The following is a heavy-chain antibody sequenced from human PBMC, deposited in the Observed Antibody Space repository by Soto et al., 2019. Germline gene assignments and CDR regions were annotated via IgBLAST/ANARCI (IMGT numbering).Heavy chain of an antibody. V-gene: IGHV4-34*01. Sequence: QVQLQQWGAGLLKPSETLSLTCAVYGGSLSGYYWSWIRQPPGKGLEWIGEINHSGSTNYNPSLKSRVTISVDTSKNQFSLKLSSVTAADTAVYYCARSMIVVVIRSADAFDIWGQGTMVTVSS. J-gene: IGHJ3*02. CDR2: INHSGST. CDR3: ARSMIVVVIRSADAFDI. D-gene: IGHD3-22*01. CDR1: GGSLSGYY.